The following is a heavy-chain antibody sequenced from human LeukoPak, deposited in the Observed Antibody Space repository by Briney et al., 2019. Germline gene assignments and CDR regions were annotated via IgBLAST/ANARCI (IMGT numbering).Heavy chain of an antibody. D-gene: IGHD5-12*01. V-gene: IGHV1-2*02. CDR3: ARDPSNSGYDYLYYFDY. CDR1: GYTFTGYY. CDR2: INPDNGGT. J-gene: IGHJ4*02. Sequence: ASVKVSCKASGYTFTGYYMHWVRQAPGQGLEWMGWINPDNGGTNYAQKFQGRVIMTRDMSISTAYTELSRLRSDDTAVYYCARDPSNSGYDYLYYFDYWGQGTLVTVSS.